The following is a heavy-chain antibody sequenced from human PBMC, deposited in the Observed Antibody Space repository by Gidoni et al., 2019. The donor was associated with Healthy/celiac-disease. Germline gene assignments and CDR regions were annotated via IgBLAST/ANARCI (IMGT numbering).Heavy chain of an antibody. J-gene: IGHJ4*02. Sequence: EVQLVESGGGMVKPGGSLRLSCAASGFTSSSYSMNWVRQAPGKGLEWVSSISSSSSYIYYADSVQGRFTISRDNAKNSLYLQMNSLRAEDTAVYYCARSEGITIFGVVISLFDYWGQGTLVTVSS. CDR3: ARSEGITIFGVVISLFDY. D-gene: IGHD3-3*01. CDR1: GFTSSSYS. CDR2: ISSSSSYI. V-gene: IGHV3-21*01.